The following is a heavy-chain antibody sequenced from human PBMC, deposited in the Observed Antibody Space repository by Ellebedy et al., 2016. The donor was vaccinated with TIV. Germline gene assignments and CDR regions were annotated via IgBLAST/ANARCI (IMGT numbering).Heavy chain of an antibody. D-gene: IGHD1-26*01. CDR2: ISSSSSYI. Sequence: GESLKISXAASGFTFSSYSMNWVRQAPGKGLEWVSSISSSSSYIYYADSVKGRFTISRDNAKNSLYLQMNSLRAEDTAVYYCARDGAGGSYGGFGDYWGQGTLVTVSS. CDR1: GFTFSSYS. CDR3: ARDGAGGSYGGFGDY. V-gene: IGHV3-21*01. J-gene: IGHJ4*02.